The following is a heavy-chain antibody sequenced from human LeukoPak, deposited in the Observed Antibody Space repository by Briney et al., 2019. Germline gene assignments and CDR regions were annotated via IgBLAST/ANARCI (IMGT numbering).Heavy chain of an antibody. D-gene: IGHD6-13*01. CDR1: GGSFSGYH. CDR2: IYYSGST. V-gene: IGHV4-34*01. CDR3: ARGVEQQFDH. J-gene: IGHJ4*02. Sequence: SETLSLTCAVYGGSFSGYHWGWIRQPPGKGLEWIGTIYYSGSTNYNASLKSRVTISVDTSKNQFSLKLTSVTVADTAMYYCARGVEQQFDHWGQGTLVTVAS.